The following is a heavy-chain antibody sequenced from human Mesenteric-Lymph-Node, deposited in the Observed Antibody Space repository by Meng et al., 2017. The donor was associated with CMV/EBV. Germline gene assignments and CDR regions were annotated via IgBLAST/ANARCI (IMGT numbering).Heavy chain of an antibody. D-gene: IGHD2-2*01. J-gene: IGHJ6*02. CDR3: VRDPGDLGYCSPTSCPWYYYYGLDV. Sequence: SETLSLTCSVSGYSISSGYYWGWIRQPPGKGLEWIGSIYHSGSTYYNPSLKSRVTISVDTSKNQFSLRLSSVTAADTAVYYCVRDPGDLGYCSPTSCPWYYYYGLDVWGQGTTVTVSS. V-gene: IGHV4-38-2*02. CDR2: IYHSGST. CDR1: GYSISSGYY.